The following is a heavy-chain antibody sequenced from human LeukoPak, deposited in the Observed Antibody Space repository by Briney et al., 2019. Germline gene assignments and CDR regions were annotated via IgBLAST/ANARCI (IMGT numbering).Heavy chain of an antibody. CDR3: AKSLRCTTESYYYMDV. CDR2: MNPNSGNT. V-gene: IGHV1-8*01. J-gene: IGHJ6*03. Sequence: ASVKVSCKASVYAFTSYDINWVRLATGQGLEWMGWMNPNSGNTGYAQKFQGRVTMTKNTSITTAYMELSSLRSEDTAVYYCAKSLRCTTESYYYMDVWGKGTTVTVSS. D-gene: IGHD2/OR15-2a*01. CDR1: VYAFTSYD.